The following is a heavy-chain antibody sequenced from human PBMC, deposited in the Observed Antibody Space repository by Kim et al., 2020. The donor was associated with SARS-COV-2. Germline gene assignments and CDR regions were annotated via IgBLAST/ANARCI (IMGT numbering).Heavy chain of an antibody. J-gene: IGHJ4*02. CDR2: ISYDGSNK. CDR3: ARDVGSVYYDSSGYLDY. CDR1: GFTFSSYA. D-gene: IGHD3-22*01. V-gene: IGHV3-30*04. Sequence: GGSLRLSCAASGFTFSSYAMHWVRQAPGKGLEWVAVISYDGSNKYYADSVKGRFTISRDNSKNTLYLQMNSLRAEDTAVYYCARDVGSVYYDSSGYLDYWGQGTLVTVSS.